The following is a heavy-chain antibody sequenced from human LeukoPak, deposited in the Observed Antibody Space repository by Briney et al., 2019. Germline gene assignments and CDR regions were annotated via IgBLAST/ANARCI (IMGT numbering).Heavy chain of an antibody. V-gene: IGHV1-69*04. J-gene: IGHJ6*03. CDR3: ARDQFLVVPAANHQLYYYYYMDV. D-gene: IGHD2-2*01. CDR1: GGTFSSYT. Sequence: ASVKVSCEASGGTFSSYTISWVRQAPGQGLEWMGRIIAILGIANYAQKFQGRVTITADKSTSTAYMELSGLRSEDTAVYYCARDQFLVVPAANHQLYYYYYMDVWGKGTTVTVSS. CDR2: IIAILGIA.